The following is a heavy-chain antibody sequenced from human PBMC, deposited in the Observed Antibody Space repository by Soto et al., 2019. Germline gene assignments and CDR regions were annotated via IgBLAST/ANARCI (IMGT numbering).Heavy chain of an antibody. Sequence: QVQLVQSGAEVKKPGASVKVSCKASGYTFTSYGIIWVRQAPAQWLEWMGWISAYNGNTNSAKKLQGRVTMTTDTATSTADKEPMSLRADDTDVDHCARDEVGAAEFDYWGQGTLVTVSS. V-gene: IGHV1-18*01. CDR3: ARDEVGAAEFDY. J-gene: IGHJ4*02. D-gene: IGHD2-15*01. CDR2: ISAYNGNT. CDR1: GYTFTSYG.